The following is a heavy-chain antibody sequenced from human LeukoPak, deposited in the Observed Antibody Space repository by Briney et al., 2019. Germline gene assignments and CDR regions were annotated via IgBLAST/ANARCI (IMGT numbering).Heavy chain of an antibody. Sequence: GGSLRLSCAASGFTFSDYYMSWIRQAPGKGLEWVSYISSSGSTIYYADSVKGRFTISRDNAKNSLYLQMNSLRAEDTAVYYCAKVFHDYGDYGSWFDPWGQGTLVTVSS. J-gene: IGHJ5*02. CDR1: GFTFSDYY. D-gene: IGHD4-17*01. CDR3: AKVFHDYGDYGSWFDP. CDR2: ISSSGSTI. V-gene: IGHV3-11*01.